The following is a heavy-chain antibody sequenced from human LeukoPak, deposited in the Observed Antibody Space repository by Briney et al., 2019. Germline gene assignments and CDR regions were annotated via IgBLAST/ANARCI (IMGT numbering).Heavy chain of an antibody. CDR1: GFTFGDYA. V-gene: IGHV3-49*04. J-gene: IGHJ3*02. D-gene: IGHD2-15*01. CDR3: TRGYCSGGSCFRAFDI. CDR2: IRSKAYGGTT. Sequence: PGGSLRLSCTTSGFTFGDYAMSWVRQAPGKGLEWVGFIRSKAYGGTTEYAASVKGRFTISRDDSKSIAYLEMNSLKTEDTAEYSCTRGYCSGGSCFRAFDIWGQGTMVTVSS.